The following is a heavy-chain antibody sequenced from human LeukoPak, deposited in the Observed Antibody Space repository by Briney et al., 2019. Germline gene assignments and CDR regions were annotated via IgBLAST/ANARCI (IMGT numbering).Heavy chain of an antibody. CDR2: IIPIFGTA. J-gene: IGHJ6*02. CDR3: ARDQAEHSSWLLAYGMDV. V-gene: IGHV1-69*13. CDR1: GGTFSSYA. Sequence: SVKASCKASGGTFSSYAISWVRQAPGQGLEWMGGIIPIFGTANYAQKFQGRVTITADESTSTAYMELSSLRSEDTAVYYCARDQAEHSSWLLAYGMDVWGQGTTVTVSS. D-gene: IGHD6-13*01.